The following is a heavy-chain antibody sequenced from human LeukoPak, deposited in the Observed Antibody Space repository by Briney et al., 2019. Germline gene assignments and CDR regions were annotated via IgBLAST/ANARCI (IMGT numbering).Heavy chain of an antibody. CDR1: GFTFSSYA. D-gene: IGHD1-26*01. J-gene: IGHJ6*02. CDR2: ISYDGSNK. V-gene: IGHV3-30-3*01. CDR3: ARVYSGSYFLYYYYGMDV. Sequence: GRSLRLSCAASGFTFSSYAMHWVRQAPGKGLEWVAVISYDGSNKYYADSVKGRFTISRDNSKNTLYLQMNSLRAEDTAVYYCARVYSGSYFLYYYYGMDVWGQGTTVTVS.